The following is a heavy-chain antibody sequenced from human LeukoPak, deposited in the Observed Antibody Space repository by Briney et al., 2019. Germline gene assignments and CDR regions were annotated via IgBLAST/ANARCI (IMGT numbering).Heavy chain of an antibody. CDR1: GFTLSSTW. V-gene: IGHV3-7*02. D-gene: IGHD3-16*01. CDR3: AKNGGPHGMDV. J-gene: IGHJ6*02. Sequence: GGSLRLSCAASGFTLSSTWMSWVRQAPGKGLEWVANIKHDGSETNYVDSVKGRFTISRDNAKNSLHLQMNSLRVEDTAVYYCAKNGGPHGMDVWGQGTTVTVSS. CDR2: IKHDGSET.